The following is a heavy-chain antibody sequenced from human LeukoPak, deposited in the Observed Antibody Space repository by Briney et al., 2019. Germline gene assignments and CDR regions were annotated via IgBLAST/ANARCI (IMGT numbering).Heavy chain of an antibody. D-gene: IGHD6-13*01. Sequence: PSETLSLTCTVSGGSISSGGYYWGWIRQPPGKGLEWVSVIYSGGSTYYADSVKGRFTISRDNSKNTLYLQMNSLRAEDTAVYYCARGGPAAGRFDYWGQGTLVTVSS. CDR3: ARGGPAAGRFDY. CDR1: GGSISSGGYY. J-gene: IGHJ4*02. CDR2: IYSGGST. V-gene: IGHV3-66*01.